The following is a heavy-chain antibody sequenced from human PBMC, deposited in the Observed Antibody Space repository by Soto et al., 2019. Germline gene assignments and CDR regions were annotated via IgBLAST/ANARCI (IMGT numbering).Heavy chain of an antibody. D-gene: IGHD2-2*01. Sequence: PSETLSLTCTVSGGSITSGNYYWSWIRLPPGKGLEWIGYVYYSGTTYYNPSLKSRLTITKDTSKNQVVLTMTNMDPVDTATYYCAHRGTCSSTSCPSFDYWGQGTLVTVSS. CDR1: GGSITSGNYY. J-gene: IGHJ4*02. CDR3: AHRGTCSSTSCPSFDY. V-gene: IGHV4-30-4*02. CDR2: VYYSGTT.